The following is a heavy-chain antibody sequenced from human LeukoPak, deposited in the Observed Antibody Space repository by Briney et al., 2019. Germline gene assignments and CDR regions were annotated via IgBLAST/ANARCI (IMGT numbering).Heavy chain of an antibody. Sequence: EASVKVSCKASGYTFTSYDINWVRQATGQGLEWMGWMNPNSGNTGYAQKFQGRVTMTRNTSISTAYMELSSLRSEDTAVYYCARGPTQRFLEWLLPDYGMDVWGQGTTVTVSS. J-gene: IGHJ6*02. V-gene: IGHV1-8*01. CDR2: MNPNSGNT. D-gene: IGHD3-3*01. CDR3: ARGPTQRFLEWLLPDYGMDV. CDR1: GYTFTSYD.